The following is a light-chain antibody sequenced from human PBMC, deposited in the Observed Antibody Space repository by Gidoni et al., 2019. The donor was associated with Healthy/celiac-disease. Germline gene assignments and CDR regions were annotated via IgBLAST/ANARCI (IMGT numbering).Light chain of an antibody. CDR3: QQYGSSWT. V-gene: IGKV3-20*01. Sequence: EITLTPSPRSLSLAPGETATLSCRARQSVSSSYLAWYQQKPGKAPRLLIYGASSRDTGIPERFSGSGSGTDFTLTISRLEPEDFAVYYCQQYGSSWTFGQGTKVEIK. J-gene: IGKJ1*01. CDR2: GAS. CDR1: QSVSSSY.